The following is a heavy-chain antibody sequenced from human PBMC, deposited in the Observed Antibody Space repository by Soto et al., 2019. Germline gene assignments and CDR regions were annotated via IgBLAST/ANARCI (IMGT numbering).Heavy chain of an antibody. V-gene: IGHV3-48*03. J-gene: IGHJ4*02. CDR3: ARGDASGY. CDR2: ISSSGAGT. CDR1: GFTFTSYE. D-gene: IGHD2-2*01. Sequence: GGSLRLSCAASGFTFTSYEMHWVRQAPGKGLEWISYISSSGAGTHYADSVKGRFTISRDNAKNSLYLQMNSLRAEDTALYYCARGDASGYWGQGTLVTVSS.